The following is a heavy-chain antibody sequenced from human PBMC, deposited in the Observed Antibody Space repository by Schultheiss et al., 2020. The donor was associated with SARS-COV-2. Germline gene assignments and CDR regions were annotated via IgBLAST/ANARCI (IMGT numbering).Heavy chain of an antibody. CDR2: ISGSGGST. J-gene: IGHJ3*02. V-gene: IGHV3-23*01. D-gene: IGHD3-22*01. CDR1: GFTFSSYA. CDR3: AKDSDYDSSGYYFPYGAFDI. Sequence: GESLKISCAASGFTFSSYAMSWVRQAPGKGLEWVSVISGSGGSTYYADSVKGRFTISRDNAKNSLYLQMNSLRAEDTAVYYCAKDSDYDSSGYYFPYGAFDIWGQGTMVTVSS.